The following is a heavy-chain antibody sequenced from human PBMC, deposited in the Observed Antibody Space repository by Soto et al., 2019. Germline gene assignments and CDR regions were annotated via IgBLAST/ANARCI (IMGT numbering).Heavy chain of an antibody. J-gene: IGHJ4*02. D-gene: IGHD1-1*01. Sequence: PSETLSLTCAVYGGSFSGYYWSWIRQPPGKGLEWIGEINHSGSTNYNPSLKSRVTISVDTSKNQFSLKLSFVTAADTAVYYCARGRIQRRWRIDYWGQGTLVTVSS. CDR1: GGSFSGYY. CDR3: ARGRIQRRWRIDY. CDR2: INHSGST. V-gene: IGHV4-34*01.